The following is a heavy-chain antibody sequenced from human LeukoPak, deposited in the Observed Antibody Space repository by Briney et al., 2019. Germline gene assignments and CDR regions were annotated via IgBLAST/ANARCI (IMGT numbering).Heavy chain of an antibody. J-gene: IGHJ4*02. CDR2: SRNKANIYTT. CDR3: VAGGLVGATEFAY. CDR1: GFTFSDHY. V-gene: IGHV3-72*01. Sequence: PGGSLRLSCAVSGFTFSDHYMDWVRQAPGKGLEWIGRSRNKANIYTTEDAASVKGRFTISRDDSKNALHLQMNSLKSEDTAVYHCVAGGLVGATEFAYWGQGTLVTVSS. D-gene: IGHD1-26*01.